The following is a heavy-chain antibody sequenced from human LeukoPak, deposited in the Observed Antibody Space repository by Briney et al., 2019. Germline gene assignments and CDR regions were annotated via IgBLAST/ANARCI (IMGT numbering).Heavy chain of an antibody. J-gene: IGHJ4*02. Sequence: GGSLRLSCAASGFTFSSYEMNWVRQAPGKGLEWVSYISSSGSTIYYADSVKGRFTISRDNSKNTLYLQMNSLRAEDTAVYYCAKAQGSGRDSVRYDSSGYYVVDYWGQGTLVTVSS. V-gene: IGHV3-48*03. CDR1: GFTFSSYE. CDR2: ISSSGSTI. D-gene: IGHD3-22*01. CDR3: AKAQGSGRDSVRYDSSGYYVVDY.